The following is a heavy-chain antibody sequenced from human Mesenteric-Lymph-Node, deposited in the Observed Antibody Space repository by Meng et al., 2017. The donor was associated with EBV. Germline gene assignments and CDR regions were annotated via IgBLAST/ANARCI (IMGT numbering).Heavy chain of an antibody. D-gene: IGHD3-10*01. CDR2: VDPEDKT. CDR3: AGDKGGSGRFDP. J-gene: IGHJ5*02. V-gene: IGHV1-69-2*01. Sequence: EVQREQAGAEVKKPGSTVKISCKISGNSFTDYCVHWVQQAPGKGLEWMGLVDPEDKTIYAGKFQARVTMTTDTATTTVYMELRSLRSDDTAIYYCAGDKGGSGRFDPWGQGTLVTVSS. CDR1: GNSFTDYC.